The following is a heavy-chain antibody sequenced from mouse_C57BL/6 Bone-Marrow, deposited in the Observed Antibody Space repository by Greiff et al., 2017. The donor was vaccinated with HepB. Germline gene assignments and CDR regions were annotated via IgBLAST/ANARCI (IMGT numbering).Heavy chain of an antibody. CDR1: GYTFTSYW. Sequence: QVQLQQPGAELVRPGSSVKLSCKASGYTFTSYWMHWVKQRPIQGLEWIGNIDPSDSETHYNQKFKDKATLTVDKSSSTAYMQLSSLTSEDSAVYYCARGPGPCFTTVVGDYWGQGTTLTVSS. D-gene: IGHD1-1*01. CDR2: IDPSDSET. V-gene: IGHV1-52*01. J-gene: IGHJ2*01. CDR3: ARGPGPCFTTVVGDY.